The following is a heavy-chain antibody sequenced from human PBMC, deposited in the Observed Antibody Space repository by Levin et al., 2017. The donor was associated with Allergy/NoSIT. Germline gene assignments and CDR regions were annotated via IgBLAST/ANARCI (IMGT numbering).Heavy chain of an antibody. CDR1: GFTFSSYA. J-gene: IGHJ4*02. V-gene: IGHV3-23*01. D-gene: IGHD3-9*01. CDR3: AKGRHILTGYHQSFDY. Sequence: GGSLRLSCAASGFTFSSYAMSWVRQAPGKGLEWVSAISGSGGSTYYADSVKGRFTISRDNSKNTLYLQMNSLRAEDTAVYYCAKGRHILTGYHQSFDYWGQGTLVTVSS. CDR2: ISGSGGST.